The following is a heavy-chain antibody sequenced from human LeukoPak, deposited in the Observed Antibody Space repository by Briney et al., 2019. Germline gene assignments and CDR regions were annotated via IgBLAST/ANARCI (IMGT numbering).Heavy chain of an antibody. D-gene: IGHD4-17*01. CDR2: IYPGDSDT. Sequence: PGESLKISCKGSGYSFTSYWIGWVRHMPGKGLGWMGIIYPGDSDTRYSPSFQGQVTISADKSISTAYLQWSSLKASDTAMYYCARPVGTTVTTFDYWGQGTLVTVSS. CDR1: GYSFTSYW. J-gene: IGHJ4*02. V-gene: IGHV5-51*01. CDR3: ARPVGTTVTTFDY.